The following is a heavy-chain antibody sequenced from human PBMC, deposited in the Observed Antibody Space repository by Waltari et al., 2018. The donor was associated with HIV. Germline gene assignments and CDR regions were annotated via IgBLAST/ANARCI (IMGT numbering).Heavy chain of an antibody. V-gene: IGHV3-33*01. CDR2: INYDGSNK. CDR1: GFTFGSYG. Sequence: VQLMESGGGVVQPGKSLRLSCATSGFTFGSYGIHWVRQAPGKGLGWGAVINYDGSNKFYAESVKGRFLISRDKSKNTLFLQMKSLRDEDTGLYYCARDKAPYSSSSAVDYWGQGTLVTVS. CDR3: ARDKAPYSSSSAVDY. D-gene: IGHD6-6*01. J-gene: IGHJ4*02.